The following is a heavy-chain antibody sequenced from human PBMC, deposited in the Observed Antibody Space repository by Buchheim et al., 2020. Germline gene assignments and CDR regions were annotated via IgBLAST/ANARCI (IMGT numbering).Heavy chain of an antibody. D-gene: IGHD5-18*01. CDR2: MSPDGSNK. J-gene: IGHJ6*02. CDR1: GFTFSSYG. Sequence: QVHLVESGGGVVQPGRSLRLSCAASGFTFSSYGMHWVRQAPGEGLEWVAVMSPDGSNKYYGDSVKGRFTISRDNSKNTLYLQMNSLRAEDTAVYYCAKDTGMVFYQYYGMDVWGQGTT. CDR3: AKDTGMVFYQYYGMDV. V-gene: IGHV3-30*18.